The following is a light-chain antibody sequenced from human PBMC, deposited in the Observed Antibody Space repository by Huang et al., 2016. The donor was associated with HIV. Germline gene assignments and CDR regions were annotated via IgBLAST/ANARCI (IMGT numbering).Light chain of an antibody. Sequence: EIVLTQSPATLSLSPWERATLSSRASQNITSFLAWYRQKPGQAPRLLIFDATHRATGTPARFSGSGSGTDFTLTIHSLEPEDFAVYYCQQRIQWPRLTFGGGTRVEMK. V-gene: IGKV3-11*01. CDR2: DAT. CDR3: QQRIQWPRLT. J-gene: IGKJ4*01. CDR1: QNITSF.